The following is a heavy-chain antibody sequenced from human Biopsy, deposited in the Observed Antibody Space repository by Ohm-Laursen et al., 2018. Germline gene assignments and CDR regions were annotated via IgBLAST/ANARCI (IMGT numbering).Heavy chain of an antibody. CDR3: ARDIMNRIAGLVARSDVFDV. Sequence: SVKVSCKGSGYAVNDCFLHWLRQAPGQGPEWMGWISPNSGGTNYAQKFQGRVTMTTDTSTSTVYLELRRLISDDTAVYYCARDIMNRIAGLVARSDVFDVWGQGTLVTVSS. V-gene: IGHV1-2*02. D-gene: IGHD3-16*01. J-gene: IGHJ3*01. CDR2: ISPNSGGT. CDR1: GYAVNDCF.